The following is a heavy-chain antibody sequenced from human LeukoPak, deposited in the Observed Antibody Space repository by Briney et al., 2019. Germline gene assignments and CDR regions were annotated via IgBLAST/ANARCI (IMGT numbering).Heavy chain of an antibody. CDR2: ISYDGSNK. D-gene: IGHD2/OR15-2a*01. V-gene: IGHV3-30-3*01. CDR1: GFTFSSYA. Sequence: GRSLRLSCAASGFTFSSYAMHWVRQAPGKGLEWVAVISYDGSNKYYADSVKGRFTISRDNSKNTLYLQMNSLRAEDTAVYYCARDSLGADFHFDSWGKETLVTVSS. CDR3: ARDSLGADFHFDS. J-gene: IGHJ4*02.